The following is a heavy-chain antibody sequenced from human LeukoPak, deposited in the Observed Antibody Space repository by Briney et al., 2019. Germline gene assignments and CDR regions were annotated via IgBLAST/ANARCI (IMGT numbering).Heavy chain of an antibody. J-gene: IGHJ4*02. CDR3: ARVICDYVWGSYRCHFDY. Sequence: GGSLRLSCAASGLTFSSYWMGWVRQAPGKGLEWVANIKEDGSNLYYLDSVKGRFTISRDNAKNSLHLQMNSLRAEDTAVYFCARVICDYVWGSYRCHFDYWGQGTLVSVSS. V-gene: IGHV3-7*01. CDR1: GLTFSSYW. CDR2: IKEDGSNL. D-gene: IGHD3-16*02.